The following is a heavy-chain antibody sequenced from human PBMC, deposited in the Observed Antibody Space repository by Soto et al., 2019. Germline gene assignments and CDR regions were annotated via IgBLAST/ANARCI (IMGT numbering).Heavy chain of an antibody. V-gene: IGHV5-51*01. D-gene: IGHD2-2*01. CDR2: IYPGDSDT. Sequence: PGESLKISCKGSGYSFTSYWIGWVRQMPGKGLEWMGIIYPGDSDTRYSPSFQGQVTISADKSISTAYLQWSSLKASDTAMYYCARQDCGSTSCYRFRPWFDPWGQGTLVTVSS. J-gene: IGHJ5*02. CDR3: ARQDCGSTSCYRFRPWFDP. CDR1: GYSFTSYW.